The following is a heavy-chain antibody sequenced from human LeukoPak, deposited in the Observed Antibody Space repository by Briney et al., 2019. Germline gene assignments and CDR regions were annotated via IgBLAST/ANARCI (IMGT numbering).Heavy chain of an antibody. D-gene: IGHD1-26*01. J-gene: IGHJ6*03. CDR3: ARLSIVGATSSYYMDV. CDR2: SNYSGTT. V-gene: IGHV4-39*01. Sequence: SETLSLTCSVSGDSFSSSSYYWGWIRQPPGKGLERIGSSNYSGTTYYNPPLKSRDHISVDTSKNQVSLSQQPETVPHTRMFLCARLSIVGATSSYYMDVWGKGTTVSVSS. CDR1: GDSFSSSSYY.